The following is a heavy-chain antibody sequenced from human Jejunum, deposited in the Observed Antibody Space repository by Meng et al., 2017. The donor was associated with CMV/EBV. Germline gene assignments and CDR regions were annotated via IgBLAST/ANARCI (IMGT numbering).Heavy chain of an antibody. V-gene: IGHV4-30-4*01. J-gene: IGHJ4*02. Sequence: LVSGPGHLTPSQTPSLPCPVSGGSISSGDYYWSWIRQPPGKGLEWIGYISYIGSTYYNPSLKSRLTMSIDKSTNQFSLMLSSVTAADTAVYYCARGGCGSGSYYPRPFDYWGQGTLVTVSS. CDR3: ARGGCGSGSYYPRPFDY. CDR1: GGSISSGDYY. D-gene: IGHD3-10*01. CDR2: ISYIGST.